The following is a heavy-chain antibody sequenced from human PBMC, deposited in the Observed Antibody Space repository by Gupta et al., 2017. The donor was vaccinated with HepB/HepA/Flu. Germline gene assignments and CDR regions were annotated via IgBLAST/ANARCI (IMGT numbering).Heavy chain of an antibody. J-gene: IGHJ4*02. CDR3: AKDRDGDWDY. Sequence: EVQLLESGGGLVQPGGSLRLSCAASGFTLRSYVMSWVRQAPGKGLEWVSAISGSGGSTYYADSVKGRFTISRDNSKNTLYLQMNSLRAEDTAVYYCAKDRDGDWDYWGQGTLVTVSS. CDR2: ISGSGGST. CDR1: GFTLRSYV. V-gene: IGHV3-23*01. D-gene: IGHD5-24*01.